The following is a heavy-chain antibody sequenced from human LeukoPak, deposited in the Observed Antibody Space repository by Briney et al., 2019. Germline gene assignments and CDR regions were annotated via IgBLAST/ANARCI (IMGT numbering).Heavy chain of an antibody. Sequence: PGGSLRLSCAASGFTFSSYWMSWVRQAPGKGLEWVANIKQDGSEKYYVDSVKGRFTISRDNAKNSLYLQMNSLRAEDRAVYYCARVITMVQGVIREFDYWGQGTLVTVSS. CDR3: ARVITMVQGVIREFDY. V-gene: IGHV3-7*04. J-gene: IGHJ4*02. CDR1: GFTFSSYW. CDR2: IKQDGSEK. D-gene: IGHD3-10*01.